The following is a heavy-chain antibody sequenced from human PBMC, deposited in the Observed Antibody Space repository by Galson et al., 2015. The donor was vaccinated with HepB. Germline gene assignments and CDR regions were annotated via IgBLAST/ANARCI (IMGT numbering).Heavy chain of an antibody. CDR1: GFTFSSFA. Sequence: LRLSCAASGFTFSSFAMTWVRQAPGKGLEWVSGISNRGVSTYYVDSVKGRFTISRDNSKNTLYLQMNSLRAEDTAVYYCAAGRRTYYYGMDVWGQGTTVTVSS. J-gene: IGHJ6*02. CDR3: AAGRRTYYYGMDV. D-gene: IGHD1-26*01. CDR2: ISNRGVST. V-gene: IGHV3-23*01.